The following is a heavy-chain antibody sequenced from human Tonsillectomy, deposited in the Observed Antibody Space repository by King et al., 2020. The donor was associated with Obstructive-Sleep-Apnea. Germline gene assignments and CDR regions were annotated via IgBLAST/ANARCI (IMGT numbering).Heavy chain of an antibody. V-gene: IGHV3-11*01. J-gene: IGHJ6*02. CDR2: ISSPPRTI. CDR3: ARDSRFAISNYYYYAMDV. D-gene: IGHD2/OR15-2a*01. CDR1: GFTFSDYY. Sequence: VQLVESGGGLVKPGGSLRLSCVASGFTFSDYYMSWIRQAPGKGLEWLSYISSPPRTIYYADSVKGRFTISRDNAKNSLYLQMNSLRAEDTAVYYCARDSRFAISNYYYYAMDVWGQGTTVTVSS.